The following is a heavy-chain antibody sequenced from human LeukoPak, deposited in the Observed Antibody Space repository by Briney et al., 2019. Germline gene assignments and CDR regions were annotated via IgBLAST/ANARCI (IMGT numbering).Heavy chain of an antibody. J-gene: IGHJ3*02. V-gene: IGHV4-59*01. CDR3: ARVDTAMVRSAFDI. CDR1: GGSFSSYY. D-gene: IGHD5-18*01. CDR2: IYYSGST. Sequence: SETLSLTCAVYGGSFSSYYWSWIRQPPGKGLEWIGYIYYSGSTNYNPSLKSRVTISVDTSKNQFSLKLSSVTAADTAVYYCARVDTAMVRSAFDIWGQGTMVTVSS.